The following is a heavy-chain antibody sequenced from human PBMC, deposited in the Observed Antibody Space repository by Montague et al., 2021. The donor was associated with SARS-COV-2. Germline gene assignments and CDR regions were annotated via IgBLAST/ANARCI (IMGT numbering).Heavy chain of an antibody. V-gene: IGHV4-61*01. J-gene: IGHJ5*02. CDR1: GGPVSSGIHY. CDR3: ARMGPSQYCPGGERYSWVRDWFDP. Sequence: SETLSLTCTVSGGPVSSGIHYWSWIRQAPEKGLEWIGYIYYAGSTNYNPSLQSRVTISVDTSKNQFSLRPSSVTAADTAIYYCARMGPSQYCPGGERYSWVRDWFDPWGQGTPVIVSS. CDR2: IYYAGST. D-gene: IGHD2-8*02.